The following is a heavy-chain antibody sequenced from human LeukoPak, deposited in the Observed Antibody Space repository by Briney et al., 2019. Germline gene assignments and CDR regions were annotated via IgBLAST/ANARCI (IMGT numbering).Heavy chain of an antibody. CDR3: AKDSGTCCHYFDY. CDR1: GFTFSSYE. D-gene: IGHD1-1*01. Sequence: GGSLRLSCAASGFTFSSYEINWFRQAPGKGLEWVAFINVGGSIMYYADSVKGRFTISRGNAKNSLYLQMNSLRAEDTAIYYCAKDSGTCCHYFDYWGQGTLVTVSS. J-gene: IGHJ4*02. CDR2: INVGGSIM. V-gene: IGHV3-48*03.